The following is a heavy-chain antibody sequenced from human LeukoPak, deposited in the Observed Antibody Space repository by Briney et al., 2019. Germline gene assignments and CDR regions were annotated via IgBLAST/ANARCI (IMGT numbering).Heavy chain of an antibody. CDR1: KFTFSNYW. CDR3: ARDDGGESNWGSIDY. J-gene: IGHJ4*02. Sequence: GGSLTLSCVASKFTFSNYWMSWVRQAPRKGLEWVANIKYDGSEKYYVDSVKGRFTVSRDNAKNSLYLQMNSLRVEDTAVYYCARDDGGESNWGSIDYWGQGTLVTVSS. CDR2: IKYDGSEK. V-gene: IGHV3-7*05. D-gene: IGHD7-27*01.